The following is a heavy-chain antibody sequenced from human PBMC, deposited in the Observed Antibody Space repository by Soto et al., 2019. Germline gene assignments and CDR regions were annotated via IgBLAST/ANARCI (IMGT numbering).Heavy chain of an antibody. V-gene: IGHV3-23*01. D-gene: IGHD6-13*01. J-gene: IGHJ4*02. CDR1: GFAFSFYA. Sequence: GGSLRLSCVGSGFAFSFYAMTWVRQAPGKGLEWVSGIGGTGARTHYADSVKARFTISRDNSKNTLYLQMNSLRAEDTAVYYCTSTYSSNWYAGNWGQGTLVTVSS. CDR2: IGGTGART. CDR3: TSTYSSNWYAGN.